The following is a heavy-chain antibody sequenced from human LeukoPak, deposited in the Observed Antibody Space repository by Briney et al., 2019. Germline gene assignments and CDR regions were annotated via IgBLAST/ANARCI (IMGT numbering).Heavy chain of an antibody. CDR2: IRYEGSNK. CDR1: GLTFSSYG. CDR3: ARVRDDFWSGYEDYYYYMDV. D-gene: IGHD3-3*01. Sequence: GGSLRLSCAASGLTFSSYGMHWVRQAPGKGLEWVAFIRYEGSNKYYADSVKGRFTISRDNSKNTLYLQMNSLRAEDTAVYYCARVRDDFWSGYEDYYYYMDVWGKGTTVTVSS. V-gene: IGHV3-30*02. J-gene: IGHJ6*03.